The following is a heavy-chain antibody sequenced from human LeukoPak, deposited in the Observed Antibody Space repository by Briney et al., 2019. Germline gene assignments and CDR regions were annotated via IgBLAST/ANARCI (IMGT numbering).Heavy chain of an antibody. CDR1: GGSISSHY. CDR3: ARDLMSSSWYLWFDP. Sequence: SETLSLTCAVSGGSISSHYWSWIRQPPGKGLEWIGYIYYSGSTNYNPSLKGRVTISVDTSKNQFSLKLSSVTAADTAVYYCARDLMSSSWYLWFDPWGQGTLVTVSS. D-gene: IGHD6-13*01. CDR2: IYYSGST. J-gene: IGHJ5*02. V-gene: IGHV4-59*11.